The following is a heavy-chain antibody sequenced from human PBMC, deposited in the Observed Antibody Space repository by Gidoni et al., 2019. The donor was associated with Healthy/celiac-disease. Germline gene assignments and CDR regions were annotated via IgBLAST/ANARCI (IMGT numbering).Heavy chain of an antibody. J-gene: IGHJ4*02. CDR3: AHSITIFGVVITNYFDY. CDR2: IYWDDDK. Sequence: QITLKESGPTLVKPTQTLTLTCTFSGFSLSTSGVGVGWIRQPPGKALEWLALIYWDDDKRYSPSLKSRLTITKDTSKNQVVLTMTNMDPVDTATYYCAHSITIFGVVITNYFDYWGQGTLVTVSS. D-gene: IGHD3-3*01. V-gene: IGHV2-5*02. CDR1: GFSLSTSGVG.